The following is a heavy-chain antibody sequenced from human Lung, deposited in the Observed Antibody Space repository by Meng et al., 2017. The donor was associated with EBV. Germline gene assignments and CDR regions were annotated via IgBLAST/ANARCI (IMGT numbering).Heavy chain of an antibody. CDR3: ARAPGNWNFDS. J-gene: IGHJ4*02. D-gene: IGHD1-20*01. CDR2: IYHNENT. V-gene: IGHV4-4*02. Sequence: QVQLQESGPGPVKPSGTLSLTCTVSSASISSNNYWTWVRQSPGKGLEWIGEIYHNENTNYNPSLMSRVTMSLDKSKNHFSLNLRSVTAADTAVYFCARAPGNWNFDSWGQGTLVTVSS. CDR1: SASISSNNY.